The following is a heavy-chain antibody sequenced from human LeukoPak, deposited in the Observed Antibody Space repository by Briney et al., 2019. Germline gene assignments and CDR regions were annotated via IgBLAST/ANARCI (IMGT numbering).Heavy chain of an antibody. J-gene: IGHJ4*02. CDR3: ARAGIAAAGEDYFDY. D-gene: IGHD6-13*01. V-gene: IGHV3-33*01. CDR2: IWYDGSNK. Sequence: GGSLRLSCAASGFTFSSYGMHWVRQAPGKGLEWVAVIWYDGSNKYCADSVKGRFTISRDNSKNTLYLQMNSLRAEDTAVYYCARAGIAAAGEDYFDYWGQGTLVTVSS. CDR1: GFTFSSYG.